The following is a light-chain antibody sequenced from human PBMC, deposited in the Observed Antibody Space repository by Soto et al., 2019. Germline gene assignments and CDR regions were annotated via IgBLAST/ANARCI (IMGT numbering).Light chain of an antibody. V-gene: IGKV3-20*01. CDR1: QSVSSY. CDR3: QQYGRSSLT. Sequence: VMTQSPATLSVSPGERAALSCRASQSVSSYLAWYQQKPGQAPRLLIYGTSSRATGIPDRFSGSGSGTDFTLTISRLEPEYFAVYYCQQYGRSSLTFGGVNTVDIK. CDR2: GTS. J-gene: IGKJ4*01.